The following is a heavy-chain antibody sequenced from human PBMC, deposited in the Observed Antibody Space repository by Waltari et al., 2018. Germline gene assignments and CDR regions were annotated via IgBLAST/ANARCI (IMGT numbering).Heavy chain of an antibody. CDR2: MNPNSGNT. J-gene: IGHJ6*02. D-gene: IGHD6-13*01. Sequence: QVQLVQSGAEVKKPGASVKVSCKASGYTFTSYDIKWVRQASGQGLEWMGWMNPNSGNTGYAQKCQGRVTMTRNTSISTAYMELSILRSEDTAVYYCAREDSSSWGYYVMDVWGQGTTVTVSS. CDR3: AREDSSSWGYYVMDV. CDR1: GYTFTSYD. V-gene: IGHV1-8*01.